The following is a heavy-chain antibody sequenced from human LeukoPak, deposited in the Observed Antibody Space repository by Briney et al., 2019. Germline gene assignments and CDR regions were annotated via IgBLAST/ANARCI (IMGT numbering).Heavy chain of an antibody. J-gene: IGHJ5*02. V-gene: IGHV1-2*02. CDR2: MNPNSGGR. CDR3: ARSYDSRGYYFEGDWFDP. D-gene: IGHD3-22*01. Sequence: GASLKVSCKASGYTFTGYWMHWVRQAPGQGLEWIAWMNPNSGGRNYAQTLQGRVTMTRDTTISTAYMELSSLIADDTAVYYCARSYDSRGYYFEGDWFDPWGQGTLVTVSS. CDR1: GYTFTGYW.